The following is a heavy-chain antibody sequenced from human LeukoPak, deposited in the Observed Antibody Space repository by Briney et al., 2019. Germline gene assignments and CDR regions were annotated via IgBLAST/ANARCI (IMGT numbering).Heavy chain of an antibody. J-gene: IGHJ3*02. V-gene: IGHV4-59*11. Sequence: SETLSLTSAVSGDSFSSHYWTWIRQSPGTGLEWIGYISHIGRTNYNPSLKSRVTISIDTSKNQFSLKLRSVTAADTAVYYCARDLVTVTKGFDTWGQGTMVSVSS. CDR1: GDSFSSHY. CDR2: ISHIGRT. CDR3: ARDLVTVTKGFDT. D-gene: IGHD4-17*01.